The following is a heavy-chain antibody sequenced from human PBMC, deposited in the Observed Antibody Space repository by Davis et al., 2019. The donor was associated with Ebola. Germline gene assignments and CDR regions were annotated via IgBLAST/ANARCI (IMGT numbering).Heavy chain of an antibody. Sequence: GGSLRLSCAASGFTFSSYSMNWVRQAPGKGLEWVSYISSSSSTIYYADSVKGRFTISRDNAKNSLYLQMNSLRDEDTAVYYCAREVVVAATALGDYYYGMDVWGKGTTVTVSS. D-gene: IGHD2-15*01. V-gene: IGHV3-48*02. J-gene: IGHJ6*04. CDR3: AREVVVAATALGDYYYGMDV. CDR1: GFTFSSYS. CDR2: ISSSSSTI.